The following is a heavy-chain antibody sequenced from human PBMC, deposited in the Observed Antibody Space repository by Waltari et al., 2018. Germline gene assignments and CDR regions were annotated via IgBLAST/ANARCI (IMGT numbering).Heavy chain of an antibody. Sequence: EVRLVQSGAEVKKPGDSLKISCQGSGNSFTTYWIGWVRQRPGKGLEYMGIIYVGDSDTRYSPSFQGQVTISADKSIATASLQWSSLKASDTAVYYCARDAGYGSNFDSWGHGTLVTVSS. J-gene: IGHJ5*01. CDR1: GNSFTTYW. D-gene: IGHD5-12*01. V-gene: IGHV5-51*01. CDR3: ARDAGYGSNFDS. CDR2: IYVGDSDT.